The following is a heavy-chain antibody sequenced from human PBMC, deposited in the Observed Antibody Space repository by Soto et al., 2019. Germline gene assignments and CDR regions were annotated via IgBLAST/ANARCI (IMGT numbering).Heavy chain of an antibody. D-gene: IGHD4-4*01. J-gene: IGHJ4*02. V-gene: IGHV4-39*01. CDR1: GGSISSRTFW. Sequence: SETLSLTCSVSGGSISSRTFWWAWIRQPPGKGLEWIGDMYYSGSSYSSPSLKSRVTLSVDTSKNQLSLKLNSVTAADTAVYYCARHPRDDYNYGGSGIFDYWGQGALVTVSS. CDR3: ARHPRDDYNYGGSGIFDY. CDR2: MYYSGSS.